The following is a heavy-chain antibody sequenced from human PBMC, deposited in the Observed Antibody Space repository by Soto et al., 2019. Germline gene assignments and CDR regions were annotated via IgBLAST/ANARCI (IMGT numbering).Heavy chain of an antibody. CDR1: GGSISSSSYY. Sequence: PSETLSLTCTVSGGSISSSSYYCGWIRQPPGKGLEWIGSIYYSVSTYYNPSLKSRVTMSVDTSKNQFSLKLSSVTAADTAVYYCAREPQGYGLDPWGQGTLVTVSS. CDR2: IYYSVST. V-gene: IGHV4-39*07. D-gene: IGHD1-1*01. CDR3: AREPQGYGLDP. J-gene: IGHJ5*02.